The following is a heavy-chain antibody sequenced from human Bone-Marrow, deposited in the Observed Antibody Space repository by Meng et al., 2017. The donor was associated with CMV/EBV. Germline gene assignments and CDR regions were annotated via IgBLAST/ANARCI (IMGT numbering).Heavy chain of an antibody. J-gene: IGHJ4*02. D-gene: IGHD3-10*01. CDR2: IKQDGSEK. CDR1: GFTFSSYW. V-gene: IGHV3-7*03. CDR3: AKDLPGVVWFGE. Sequence: GESLKISCAASGFTFSSYWMSWVRQAPGKGLEWVANIKQDGSEKYYVDSVKGRFTISRDNAKNSLYLQMNSLRAEDTAVYYCAKDLPGVVWFGEWGQGTLVTVSS.